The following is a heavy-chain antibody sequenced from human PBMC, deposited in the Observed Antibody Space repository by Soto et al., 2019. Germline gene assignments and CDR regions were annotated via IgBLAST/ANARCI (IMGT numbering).Heavy chain of an antibody. CDR3: GRFRITILSVYMDV. D-gene: IGHD3-3*01. J-gene: IGHJ6*03. Sequence: SETLFLTCTVSGGSISSYYWSWIRQPPGKGLEWIGSIYYSGSTNYNPSLKSRVTVSVDTSKKQFSLKLSSVTAADTAGYYCGRFRITILSVYMDVWGKGTPVTSP. CDR1: GGSISSYY. V-gene: IGHV4-59*08. CDR2: IYYSGST.